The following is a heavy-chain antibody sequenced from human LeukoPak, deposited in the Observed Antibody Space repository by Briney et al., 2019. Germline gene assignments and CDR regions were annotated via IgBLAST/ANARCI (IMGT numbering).Heavy chain of an antibody. CDR2: ISGSGGST. V-gene: IGHV3-23*01. CDR1: GFTFSSYA. D-gene: IGHD5-12*01. J-gene: IGHJ4*02. Sequence: PGGSLRLSCAASGFTFSSYAMSWVRQAPGKGLEWVSAISGSGGSTYYADSVKGRFTISRDNSKNTLYLQMNSLRVEDTAVHYCAKDRYIVATIAFDYWGQGTLVTVSS. CDR3: AKDRYIVATIAFDY.